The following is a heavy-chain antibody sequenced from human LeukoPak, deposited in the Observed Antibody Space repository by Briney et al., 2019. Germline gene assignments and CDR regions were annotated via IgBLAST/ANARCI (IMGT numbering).Heavy chain of an antibody. CDR3: ARSHYSSYWDNGPHYYYYYMDV. CDR2: IIPMFVTA. CDR1: GGSFINYA. J-gene: IGHJ6*03. D-gene: IGHD6-6*01. V-gene: IGHV1-69*13. Sequence: SVKVSCKASGGSFINYAISWVRQAPGQGLEWMGGIIPMFVTANYAQKFQGRVTITADESTSTAYMELSSLRSEDTAVYYCARSHYSSYWDNGPHYYYYYMDVWGKGTTVTVSS.